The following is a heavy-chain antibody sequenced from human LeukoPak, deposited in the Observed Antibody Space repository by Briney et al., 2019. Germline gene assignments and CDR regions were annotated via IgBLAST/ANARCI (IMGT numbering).Heavy chain of an antibody. CDR3: ARDWSGDDY. D-gene: IGHD3-3*01. V-gene: IGHV3-21*01. Sequence: GGSLRLSCAASGFTFSSYWMSWVRQAPGKGLEWVSSISSSSTYIYYVDSVKGRFTISRDDAKNSLYLQMNSLRPEDTALYYCARDWSGDDYWGQGTLVTVSS. CDR1: GFTFSSYW. CDR2: ISSSSTYI. J-gene: IGHJ4*02.